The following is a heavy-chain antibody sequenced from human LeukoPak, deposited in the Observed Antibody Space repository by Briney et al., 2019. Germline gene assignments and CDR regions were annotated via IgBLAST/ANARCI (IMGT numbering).Heavy chain of an antibody. D-gene: IGHD3-10*01. V-gene: IGHV3-21*01. CDR3: ARQAYGSGSSHFDY. CDR2: ISSSSSYI. J-gene: IGHJ4*02. CDR1: GFTFSSYS. Sequence: GGSLRLSCAASGFTFSSYSMNWVSQAPGKGLEWVSSISSSSSYIYYADSVKGRFTISRDNAKNSLYLQMNSLRAEDTAVYYCARQAYGSGSSHFDYWGQGTLVTVSS.